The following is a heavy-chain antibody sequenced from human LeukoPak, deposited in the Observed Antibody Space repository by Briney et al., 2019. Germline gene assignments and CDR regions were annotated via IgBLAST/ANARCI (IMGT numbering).Heavy chain of an antibody. J-gene: IGHJ4*02. CDR2: INAYNGNT. V-gene: IGHV1-18*04. CDR1: GYTFTSYY. Sequence: ASVKVSCKASGYTFTSYYMHWVRQAPGQGLEWMGWINAYNGNTNYAQKLQGRVTMTTDTSTSTAYMELRSLGSDDTAVYYCARERSGSYPANFDYWGQGTLVTVSS. D-gene: IGHD1-26*01. CDR3: ARERSGSYPANFDY.